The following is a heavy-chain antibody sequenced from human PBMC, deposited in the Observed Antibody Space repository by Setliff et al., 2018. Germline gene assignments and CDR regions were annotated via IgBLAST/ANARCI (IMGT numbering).Heavy chain of an antibody. V-gene: IGHV4-61*08. CDR2: VFYNGAA. Sequence: KPSETLSLTCTDSGDFISDASIMAWIRQPPGKGLEFIGYVFYNGAAKYDPSLKSRVTMSVDTSKTQFSLKLNSMTTADTAVYYCARGGTYRYFDYWGQGALVTVSS. CDR1: GDFISDAS. CDR3: ARGGTYRYFDY. J-gene: IGHJ4*02.